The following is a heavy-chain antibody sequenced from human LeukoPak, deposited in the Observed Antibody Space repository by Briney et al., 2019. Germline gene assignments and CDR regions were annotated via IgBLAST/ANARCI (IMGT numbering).Heavy chain of an antibody. J-gene: IGHJ4*02. CDR1: GFTFDDYA. CDR3: AKGLYSGSYLDYFDY. Sequence: GGSLRLSCAASGFTFDDYAMHWVRQAPGKGVEWVSGISWNSGSIGYADSVKGRFTISRDNAKNSLYLQMNSLRAEDMALYYCAKGLYSGSYLDYFDYWGQGTLVTVSS. D-gene: IGHD1-26*01. V-gene: IGHV3-9*03. CDR2: ISWNSGSI.